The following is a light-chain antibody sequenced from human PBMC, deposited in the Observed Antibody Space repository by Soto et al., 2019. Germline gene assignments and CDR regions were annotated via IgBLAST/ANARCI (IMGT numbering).Light chain of an antibody. CDR1: QIISSW. J-gene: IGKJ1*01. V-gene: IGKV1-5*01. CDR3: QHYNSYSEA. Sequence: DIQMTQSPSTVSVSVGDGVTITCRASQIISSWLAWYQQKPGKAPKLLIYDASSLESGVPSRFSGSGSGTEFTLTISSLQPDDFATYYCQHYNSYSEAFGQGTKVDIK. CDR2: DAS.